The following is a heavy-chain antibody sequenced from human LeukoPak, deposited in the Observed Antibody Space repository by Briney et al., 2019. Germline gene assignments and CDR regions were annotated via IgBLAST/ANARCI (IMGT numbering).Heavy chain of an antibody. D-gene: IGHD1-7*01. CDR2: IIPIFGTA. V-gene: IGHV1-69*05. J-gene: IGHJ4*02. Sequence: ASVKVSCKASGGTFSSYAISWVRQAPGQGLEWMGGIIPIFGTANYAQKFQGRVTITTDESTSTAYMELSSLRSEDTAVYYCATDRAGTKVFDYWGQGTLVTVSS. CDR3: ATDRAGTKVFDY. CDR1: GGTFSSYA.